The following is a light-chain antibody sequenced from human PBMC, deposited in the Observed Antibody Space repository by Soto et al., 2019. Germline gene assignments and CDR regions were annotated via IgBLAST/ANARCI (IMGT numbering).Light chain of an antibody. CDR3: QQYGSSPGT. CDR2: GAS. V-gene: IGKV3-20*01. J-gene: IGKJ1*01. CDR1: QSFTSNY. Sequence: EIVLTQSPGTLSLSPGDRATLSCRASQSFTSNYLAWYQHKLGQAPRLLIYGASSRATGIPDRFSGSGSGTDFTLTISRLEPEDFAVYYCQQYGSSPGTFGQGTKVDIK.